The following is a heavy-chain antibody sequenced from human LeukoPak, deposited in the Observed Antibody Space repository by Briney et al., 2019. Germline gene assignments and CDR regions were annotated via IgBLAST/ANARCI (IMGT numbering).Heavy chain of an antibody. CDR2: IYYSGST. V-gene: IGHV4-31*03. D-gene: IGHD3-22*01. J-gene: IGHJ4*02. Sequence: SETLSLTCTVSGGSISSVGSYWSWIRQHPGKGLEWIGYIYYSGSTYYNPSLKSRVTISVDTSKNQFSLKLSSVTAADTAVYYCARDRGHYYDSSGYYDYWGQGTLVTVSS. CDR3: ARDRGHYYDSSGYYDY. CDR1: GGSISSVGSY.